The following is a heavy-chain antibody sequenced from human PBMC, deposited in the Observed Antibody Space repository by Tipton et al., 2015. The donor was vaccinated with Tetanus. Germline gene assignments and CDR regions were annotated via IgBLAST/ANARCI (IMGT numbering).Heavy chain of an antibody. CDR3: VRDRVGGITGFDH. CDR2: LNPKGGTI. D-gene: IGHD1-26*01. CDR1: GYTFNTFG. V-gene: IGHV1-8*02. J-gene: IGHJ4*02. Sequence: QLVQSGAEVKKPGASVKVSCKASGYTFNTFGISWVRQAPGQGLEWLGWLNPKGGTIGSAEKFQGRFTMTRDTSINTAYMELTSLTSDDTAMYFCVRDRVGGITGFDHWGQGTLVTVSS.